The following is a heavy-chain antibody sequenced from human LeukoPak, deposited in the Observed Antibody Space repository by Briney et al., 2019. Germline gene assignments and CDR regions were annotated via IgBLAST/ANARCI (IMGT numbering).Heavy chain of an antibody. V-gene: IGHV4-59*01. J-gene: IGHJ6*02. CDR1: GGSISSYY. CDR2: IYYSGST. CDR3: ARVRRELSGYYYYYGMDV. D-gene: IGHD1-7*01. Sequence: PSETLSLTCTVSGGSISSYYWSWIRQPPGKGLEWIGYIYYSGSTNYNPSLKSRVTISVDTSKNQFSLKLSSVTAADTAVYCCARVRRELSGYYYYYGMDVWGQGTTVTVSS.